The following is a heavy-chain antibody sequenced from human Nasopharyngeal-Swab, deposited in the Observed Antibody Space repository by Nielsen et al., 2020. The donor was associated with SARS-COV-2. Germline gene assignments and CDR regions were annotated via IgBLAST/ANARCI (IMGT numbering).Heavy chain of an antibody. CDR1: GYSIISYA. Sequence: ASVKVSCKVYGYSIISYAIHWVRQAPGEGLEYMGRINPHSGDTNFAQKFQGRVTVTRDTSINTAYMELSSLRFDDTAVYYCARDDGDVPGMTGSGPPGGYWGQGTLVTVSS. D-gene: IGHD1-14*01. J-gene: IGHJ4*02. V-gene: IGHV1-2*06. CDR3: ARDDGDVPGMTGSGPPGGY. CDR2: INPHSGDT.